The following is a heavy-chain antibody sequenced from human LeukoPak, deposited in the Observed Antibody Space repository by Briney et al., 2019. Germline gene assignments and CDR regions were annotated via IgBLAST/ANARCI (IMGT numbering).Heavy chain of an antibody. CDR2: ISYDGSDK. D-gene: IGHD3-3*01. V-gene: IGHV3-30*18. CDR3: VKAIFGGGNFYYYGMDV. J-gene: IGHJ6*02. CDR1: GFTFSSYG. Sequence: GRSLRLSCAASGFTFSSYGMHWVRQAPGKGLEWVAVISYDGSDKYYADSVKGRFTISRDNSKNTLFLQMNSLRAEDTAVYHCVKAIFGGGNFYYYGMDVWGQGTTVTVSS.